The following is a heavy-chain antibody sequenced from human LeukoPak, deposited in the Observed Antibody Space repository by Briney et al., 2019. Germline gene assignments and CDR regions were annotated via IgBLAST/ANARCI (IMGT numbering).Heavy chain of an antibody. CDR2: ISWNSGSI. V-gene: IGHV3-9*03. J-gene: IGHJ4*02. CDR3: AKDLGRDLVWEPLDY. D-gene: IGHD1-26*01. CDR1: GFTFDDYA. Sequence: GGSXRLSCAASGFTFDDYAMHWVRQAPGKGLEWVSGISWNSGSIDYADSVKGRFTISRDNAKNSLYLQMNSLRAEDMALYYCAKDLGRDLVWEPLDYWGQGTLVTVSS.